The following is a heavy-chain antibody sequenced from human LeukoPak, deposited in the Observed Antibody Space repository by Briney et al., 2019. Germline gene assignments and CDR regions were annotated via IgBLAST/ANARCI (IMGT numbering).Heavy chain of an antibody. CDR1: GGSFSGYY. J-gene: IGHJ4*02. CDR3: ARNDYVWGSYYRFGY. Sequence: SETLSLTCAVYGGSFSGYYWSWIRQPPGKGLEWVGEINHSGSTNYNPSLKSRVTISVDTSKNQFSLKLSSVTAADTAVYYCARNDYVWGSYYRFGYWGQGTLVTVSS. D-gene: IGHD3-16*01. V-gene: IGHV4-34*01. CDR2: INHSGST.